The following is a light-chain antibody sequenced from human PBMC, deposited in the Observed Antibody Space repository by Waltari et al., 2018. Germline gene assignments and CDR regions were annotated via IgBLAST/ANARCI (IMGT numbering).Light chain of an antibody. CDR1: QSVSSN. Sequence: EIVMTQSPATLSVSPGERATLSCRASQSVSSNLAWYQQKVGQAPRLLIYGASNRATGIPDKFSGSGSGTEFTLTISSLQSEDFAVYYCQQYNNWPWTFGQGTKVEIK. J-gene: IGKJ1*01. CDR2: GAS. CDR3: QQYNNWPWT. V-gene: IGKV3-15*01.